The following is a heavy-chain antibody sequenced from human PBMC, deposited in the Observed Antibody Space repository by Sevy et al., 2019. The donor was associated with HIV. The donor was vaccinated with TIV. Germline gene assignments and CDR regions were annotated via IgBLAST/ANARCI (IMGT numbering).Heavy chain of an antibody. CDR1: GYTFTSYG. CDR2: ISAYNGNT. D-gene: IGHD6-6*01. V-gene: IGHV1-18*01. J-gene: IGHJ6*02. Sequence: ASVKVSCKASGYTFTSYGINWVRQAPGQGLEWMGWISAYNGNTNYAQKLQGRVTMTTDTSTSTAYMELRSLRSDDTAVYYCARDEEQLTYYYYGMDVWGQGTTVTVSS. CDR3: ARDEEQLTYYYYGMDV.